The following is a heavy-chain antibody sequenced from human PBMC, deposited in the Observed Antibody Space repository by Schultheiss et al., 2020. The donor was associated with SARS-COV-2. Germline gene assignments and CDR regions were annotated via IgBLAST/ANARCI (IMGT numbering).Heavy chain of an antibody. J-gene: IGHJ4*02. Sequence: GGSLRVSCAASGFTFSSYAMSWVRRAPGRGLEWVSGISASGGSSTYADFVKGRFSISRDNTRDTVYLQMTRLSVGDTAVYYCAKGVLQGGGYIDGWGQGTLVTVSS. V-gene: IGHV3-23*01. D-gene: IGHD3-10*01. CDR3: AKGVLQGGGYIDG. CDR2: ISASGGSS. CDR1: GFTFSSYA.